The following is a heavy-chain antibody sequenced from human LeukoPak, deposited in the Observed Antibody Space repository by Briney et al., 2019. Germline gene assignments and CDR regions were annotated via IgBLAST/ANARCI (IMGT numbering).Heavy chain of an antibody. CDR2: INPNSGGT. J-gene: IGHJ6*02. D-gene: IGHD4-17*01. V-gene: IGHV1-2*02. CDR3: ARAHTVTPYYYYYGMDV. Sequence: ASVKVSCKASGYTFTGYYMHWVRQAPGQGLEWMGWINPNSGGTNYAQKFQGRVTMTRDTSISTAYMELSRLRSDDTAVYYCARAHTVTPYYYYYGMDVWGQGTTVTVSS. CDR1: GYTFTGYY.